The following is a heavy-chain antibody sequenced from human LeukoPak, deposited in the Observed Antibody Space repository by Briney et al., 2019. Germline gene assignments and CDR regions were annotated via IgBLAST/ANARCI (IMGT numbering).Heavy chain of an antibody. CDR3: AKTYGSLYYYGMDV. Sequence: GGSLRLSCAASGFTFSSYSMNWVRQAPGKGLEWVSSISGSRDYIYRAESVKGRFTISRDNAKNSLYLQMNSLRVEDTAVYYCAKTYGSLYYYGMDVWGQGTTVTVSS. CDR2: ISGSRDYI. J-gene: IGHJ6*02. V-gene: IGHV3-21*01. CDR1: GFTFSSYS. D-gene: IGHD3-10*01.